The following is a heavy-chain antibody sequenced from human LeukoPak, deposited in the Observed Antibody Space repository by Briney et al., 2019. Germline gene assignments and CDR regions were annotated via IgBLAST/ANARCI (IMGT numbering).Heavy chain of an antibody. Sequence: SETLSLTCTVSGGSISSYYWSWIRQPPGKGLEWIGYIYYSGSTNYNPSLKSRVTISVDTSKNQFSLKLSSVTAADTAVYYCATARIGGRVNYWGQGTLVTVSS. CDR2: IYYSGST. V-gene: IGHV4-59*01. CDR3: ATARIGGRVNY. CDR1: GGSISSYY. D-gene: IGHD2-15*01. J-gene: IGHJ4*02.